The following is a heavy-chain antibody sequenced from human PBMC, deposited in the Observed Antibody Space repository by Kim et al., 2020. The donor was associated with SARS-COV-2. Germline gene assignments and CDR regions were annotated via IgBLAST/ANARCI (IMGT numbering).Heavy chain of an antibody. CDR1: GYTFTSYG. Sequence: ASVKVSCKASGYTFTSYGISWVRQAPGQGLEWMGWISAYNGNTNYAQKLQGRVTMTTDTSTSTAYMELRSLRSDDTAVYYCARRYSSSWGEYYGMEVWGQGTTVTVSS. CDR3: ARRYSSSWGEYYGMEV. V-gene: IGHV1-18*01. J-gene: IGHJ6*02. D-gene: IGHD6-13*01. CDR2: ISAYNGNT.